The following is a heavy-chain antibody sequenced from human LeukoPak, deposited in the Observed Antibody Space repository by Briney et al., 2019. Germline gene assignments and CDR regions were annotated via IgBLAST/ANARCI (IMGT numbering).Heavy chain of an antibody. V-gene: IGHV4-39*01. J-gene: IGHJ4*02. CDR2: IYFTGNT. CDR3: ASEAHRGGGFDS. Sequence: SETLPLTCTVSGGSISSDTYFWGWIRQPPGKGLEWIANIYFTGNTYYNPSLKSRATISVDTSKNQFSLTLSSVTAADTAVYYCASEAHRGGGFDSWGQGTLVTVSS. CDR1: GGSISSDTYF. D-gene: IGHD3-16*01.